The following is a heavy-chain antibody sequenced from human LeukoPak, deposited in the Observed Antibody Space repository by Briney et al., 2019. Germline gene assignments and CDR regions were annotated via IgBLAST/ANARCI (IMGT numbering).Heavy chain of an antibody. J-gene: IGHJ4*02. CDR3: ARDPGSGIAAAGIDY. V-gene: IGHV3-7*01. D-gene: IGHD6-13*01. Sequence: GGSLRLSCAASGFTFSSYWMSWVRQAPGKGLEWVANIKQDGSEKYYVDSVKGRFTISRDNAKNSLYLQMNSLGAEDTAVYYCARDPGSGIAAAGIDYWGQGTLVTVSS. CDR1: GFTFSSYW. CDR2: IKQDGSEK.